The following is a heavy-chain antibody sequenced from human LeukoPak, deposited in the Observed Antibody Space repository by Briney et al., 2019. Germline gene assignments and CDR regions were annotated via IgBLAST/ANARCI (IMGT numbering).Heavy chain of an antibody. D-gene: IGHD3-10*01. Sequence: PGGSLRLSCAASGFTFGDYYMSWIRQPPGKGLEWIGNIFYSGSTYYSPSLKSRVTISLDTSRNQFSLKLNSVTAADTAVYYCAKSNGYGLVDIWGQGTVVTVSS. CDR3: AKSNGYGLVDI. CDR2: IFYSGST. V-gene: IGHV4-34*12. J-gene: IGHJ3*02. CDR1: GFTFGDYY.